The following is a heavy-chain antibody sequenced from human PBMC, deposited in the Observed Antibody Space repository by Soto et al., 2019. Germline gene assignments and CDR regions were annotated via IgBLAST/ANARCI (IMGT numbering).Heavy chain of an antibody. CDR3: AGGRAIAVAGFFDY. J-gene: IGHJ4*02. CDR2: IIPIFGTA. V-gene: IGHV1-69*01. Sequence: QVQLVQSGAEVKKPGSSVKVSCKASGGTFSSYAISWVRQAHGQGLEWMGGIIPIFGTANYAQKFQGRVTIAADETTSTAYMERSSPRSEDTAEYYCAGGRAIAVAGFFDYWGQGTLVTVSS. D-gene: IGHD6-19*01. CDR1: GGTFSSYA.